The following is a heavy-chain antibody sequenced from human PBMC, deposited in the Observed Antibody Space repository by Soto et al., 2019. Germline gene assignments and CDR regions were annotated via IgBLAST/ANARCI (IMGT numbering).Heavy chain of an antibody. Sequence: PSETLSLTCTISGVSISSGKWWSWVRQPPGEGLEWIGEIFHTGNTDYKPSLKSRVSILVDKSKNQFSLNLDSVTAADTAVYYCARNLFDSRGYPQEVWGQGTLVTVSS. V-gene: IGHV4-4*02. CDR1: GVSISSGKW. J-gene: IGHJ4*02. CDR3: ARNLFDSRGYPQEV. D-gene: IGHD3-22*01. CDR2: IFHTGNT.